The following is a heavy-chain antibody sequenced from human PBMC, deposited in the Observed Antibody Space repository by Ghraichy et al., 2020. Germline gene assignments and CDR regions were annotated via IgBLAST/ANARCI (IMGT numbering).Heavy chain of an antibody. D-gene: IGHD2-21*02. CDR3: ARPPGDWGDAFDI. CDR2: IHPADSDT. Sequence: GESLNISCKGSGYIFTNYWIGWVRQMPGKGLEWMGIIHPADSDTRYSPSFQGQVTISADKSISTAYLQWSSLKASDTAMYYCARPPGDWGDAFDIWGQGTLVTVSS. V-gene: IGHV5-51*01. J-gene: IGHJ3*02. CDR1: GYIFTNYW.